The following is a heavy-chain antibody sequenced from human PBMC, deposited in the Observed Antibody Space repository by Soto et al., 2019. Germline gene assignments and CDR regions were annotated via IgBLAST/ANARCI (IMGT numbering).Heavy chain of an antibody. CDR1: GFTFENFG. CDR2: IAYDGSSK. V-gene: IGHV3-30*03. Sequence: QVQLVESGGGVVQPGMSRRLSCAASGFTFENFGMHWVRQAPGKGLEWVAVIAYDGSSKYYADSVKGRFTISRDNSNNTLDLQMNSLRVEDTAVYYCATSLDGVAVQEFDPRGQGTLVTVSS. J-gene: IGHJ5*02. D-gene: IGHD3-3*01. CDR3: ATSLDGVAVQEFDP.